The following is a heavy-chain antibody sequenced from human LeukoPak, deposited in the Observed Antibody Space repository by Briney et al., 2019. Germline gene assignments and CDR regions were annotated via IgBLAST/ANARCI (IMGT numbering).Heavy chain of an antibody. D-gene: IGHD3-10*01. CDR2: IYHSGST. CDR3: ARIPLVWSSPKGAFDI. J-gene: IGHJ3*02. CDR1: GGSISSSSW. Sequence: PSETLSLTGAVSGGSISSSSWWSWVRQPPGKGLGWIGEIYHSGSTNYNPSLKSRVTISVDKSKNQFSLKVSSVTAADTAVYYCARIPLVWSSPKGAFDIWGQGTMVTVSS. V-gene: IGHV4-4*02.